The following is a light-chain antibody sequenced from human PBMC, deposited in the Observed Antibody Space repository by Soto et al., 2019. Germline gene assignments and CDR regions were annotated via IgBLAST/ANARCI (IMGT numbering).Light chain of an antibody. V-gene: IGLV2-8*01. J-gene: IGLJ2*01. CDR3: SSFAGNNNLL. Sequence: QSALTQPPSASGSHGQSVTISCTGTSSDVGGYNYVSWYQQHPGKAPKLMISEVSKRPSGVPDRFSGSKSGNTASLTVSGRQAEDEADYYCSSFAGNNNLLFGGGTQLTVL. CDR1: SSDVGGYNY. CDR2: EVS.